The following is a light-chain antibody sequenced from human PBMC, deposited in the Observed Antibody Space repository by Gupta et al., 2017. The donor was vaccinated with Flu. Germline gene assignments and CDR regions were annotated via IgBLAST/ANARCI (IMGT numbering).Light chain of an antibody. Sequence: DIHITQSPSTLSASVGDRVTVPCRASQTINGRLAWYQQKPGIAPKLLIYKASSVYSGVPSRFHGSGSATEFTLTIDKLQPDDFATYYCLQDDVEPYMFGPGTKVDI. CDR1: QTINGR. CDR2: KAS. J-gene: IGKJ1*01. CDR3: LQDDVEPYM. V-gene: IGKV1-5*03.